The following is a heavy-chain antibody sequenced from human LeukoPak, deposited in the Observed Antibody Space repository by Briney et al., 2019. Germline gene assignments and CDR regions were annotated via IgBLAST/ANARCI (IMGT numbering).Heavy chain of an antibody. Sequence: SETLSLTCTVSGGSISSSSYHWGWIRQPPGKGLEWIGSIYYSGSTYYNPSLKSRVTISVDTSKNQFSLKLSSVTAADTAVYYCARGPVTSQWLVRLGAFDIWGQGTMVTVSS. CDR1: GGSISSSSYH. CDR3: ARGPVTSQWLVRLGAFDI. D-gene: IGHD6-19*01. J-gene: IGHJ3*02. V-gene: IGHV4-39*07. CDR2: IYYSGST.